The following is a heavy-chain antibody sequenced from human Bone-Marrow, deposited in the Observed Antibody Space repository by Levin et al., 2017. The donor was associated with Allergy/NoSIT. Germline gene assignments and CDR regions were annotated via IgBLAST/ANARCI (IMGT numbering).Heavy chain of an antibody. CDR3: SRLISAPGNFGMDV. J-gene: IGHJ6*02. D-gene: IGHD6-13*01. CDR1: GFTFSGSA. Sequence: AGESLKISCAASGFTFSGSAMHWVRQASGKGLEWVGRIRSKANNYATAYAASVKDRFTISRDDSKNTAYLQMNSLKTEDTAVYYCSRLISAPGNFGMDVWGQGTTVTVSS. V-gene: IGHV3-73*01. CDR2: IRSKANNYAT.